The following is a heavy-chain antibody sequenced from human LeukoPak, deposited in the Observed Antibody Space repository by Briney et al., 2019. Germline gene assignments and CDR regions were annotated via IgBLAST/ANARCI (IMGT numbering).Heavy chain of an antibody. V-gene: IGHV4-59*01. J-gene: IGHJ4*02. D-gene: IGHD3-3*01. CDR2: IYYSGST. CDR3: VRWSENYWAFDY. Sequence: SETLSLTCTVSGGSISSYYWSWIRQPPGKGLEWIGYIYYSGSTNSNPSLKSRVTKSVDTSKNHVFLRLTSVTAADTAVYYCVRWSENYWAFDYWGQGTLVTVSS. CDR1: GGSISSYY.